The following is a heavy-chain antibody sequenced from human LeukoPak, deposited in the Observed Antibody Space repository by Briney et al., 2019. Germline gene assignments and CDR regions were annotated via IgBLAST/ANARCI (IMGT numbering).Heavy chain of an antibody. CDR2: INPNSGGT. J-gene: IGHJ4*02. Sequence: SVKVSCKASGYTFTGYYMHWVRQAPGQGLEWMGWINPNSGGTNYAQKFQGRVTMTRDTSLSTAYMELSSLRSEDTAVYYCARTLNSGYDKFDYWGQGTLVTVSS. D-gene: IGHD5-12*01. V-gene: IGHV1-2*02. CDR3: ARTLNSGYDKFDY. CDR1: GYTFTGYY.